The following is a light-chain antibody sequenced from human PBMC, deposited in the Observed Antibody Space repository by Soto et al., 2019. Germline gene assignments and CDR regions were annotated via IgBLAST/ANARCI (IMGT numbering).Light chain of an antibody. CDR2: GNS. V-gene: IGLV1-40*01. J-gene: IGLJ2*01. CDR1: SSNIGAGYD. CDR3: QSYDSSLSGVV. Sequence: QSVLTQPHSVSGAPGQRVTICCTGSSSNIGAGYDVHWYQQLPGTAPKLLIYGNSNRPSGVPDRFSGSKSGTSASLAITGLQAEDEADYYCQSYDSSLSGVVFGGGTKVTVL.